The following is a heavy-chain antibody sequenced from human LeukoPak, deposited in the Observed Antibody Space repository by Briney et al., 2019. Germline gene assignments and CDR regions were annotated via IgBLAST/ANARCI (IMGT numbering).Heavy chain of an antibody. Sequence: SETLSLTCTVSGGSISSYYWSWIRQPPGKGLEWIGEINHSGSTNYNPSLKSRVTISVDTSKNQFSLKLSSVTAADTAVYYCARYYDSSGYYYGYFDYWGQGTLVTVSS. CDR2: INHSGST. D-gene: IGHD3-22*01. J-gene: IGHJ4*02. CDR3: ARYYDSSGYYYGYFDY. V-gene: IGHV4-34*01. CDR1: GGSISSYY.